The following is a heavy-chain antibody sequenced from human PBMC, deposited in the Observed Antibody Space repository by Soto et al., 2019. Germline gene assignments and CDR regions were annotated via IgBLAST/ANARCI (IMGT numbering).Heavy chain of an antibody. CDR3: AKDGGSVCSGGTCYFQAPDY. CDR1: GFTFSSYA. Sequence: PVGSLRLSCAASGFTFSSYAMSWVRQAPGKGLEWVSGIDGSGRNTYYADSVKGRFTISRDNSKNTLSVQMNGLRVEDTALYYCAKDGGSVCSGGTCYFQAPDYWGQGTLVTVSS. D-gene: IGHD2-15*01. J-gene: IGHJ4*02. V-gene: IGHV3-23*01. CDR2: IDGSGRNT.